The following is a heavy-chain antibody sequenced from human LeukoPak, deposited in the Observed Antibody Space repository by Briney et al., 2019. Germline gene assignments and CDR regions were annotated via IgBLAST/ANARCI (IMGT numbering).Heavy chain of an antibody. CDR1: GYSFTNYW. V-gene: IGHV5-51*07. CDR3: ARRYCSGSSCYLFDY. Sequence: GESLKISCKGSGYSFTNYWIGWVHQMPGKGLEWMGIIHPRDSDTRYSPSFQGQVTISADKSISTAYLQWSSLKASDTAMYYCARRYCSGSSCYLFDYWGQGTLVTVSS. J-gene: IGHJ4*02. D-gene: IGHD2-15*01. CDR2: IHPRDSDT.